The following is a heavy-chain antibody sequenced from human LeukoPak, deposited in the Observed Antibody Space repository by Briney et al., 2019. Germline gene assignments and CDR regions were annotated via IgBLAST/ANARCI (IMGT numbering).Heavy chain of an antibody. CDR2: ISSSSSYI. CDR3: ARSWGADAFDI. V-gene: IGHV3-21*01. Sequence: KTGGSLRLSCAASGSTFSSYSMNWVRQAPGKGLEWVSSISSSSSYIYYADSVKGRFTISRDNAKNSLYLQMNSLRAEDTAVYYCARSWGADAFDIWGQGTMVTVSS. D-gene: IGHD1-26*01. CDR1: GSTFSSYS. J-gene: IGHJ3*02.